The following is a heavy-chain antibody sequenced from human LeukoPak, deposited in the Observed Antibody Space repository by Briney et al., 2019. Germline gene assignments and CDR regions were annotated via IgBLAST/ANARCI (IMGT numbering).Heavy chain of an antibody. CDR3: AELGITMIGGV. J-gene: IGHJ6*04. CDR2: LYSDGRT. D-gene: IGHD3-10*02. Sequence: GGSLRLSCAASGFTVSSNYMSWVRQAPGKGLEWVSVLYSDGRTYYADSVRGRFTISRDNAKNSLYLQMNSLRAEDTAVYYCAELGITMIGGVWGKGTTVTISS. V-gene: IGHV3-53*01. CDR1: GFTVSSNY.